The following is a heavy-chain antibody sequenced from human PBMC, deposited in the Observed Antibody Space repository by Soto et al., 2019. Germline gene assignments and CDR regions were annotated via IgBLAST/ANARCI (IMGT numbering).Heavy chain of an antibody. CDR1: GFTFRNYP. CDR2: ISCDGSNR. V-gene: IGHV3-30-3*01. D-gene: IGHD3-10*01. Sequence: GGSLRLSCAASGFTFRNYPMNWVRQAPDRGLEWVSLISCDGSNRDYADSVRGRFTVSRDNSKNTLHLQMNSLRPEDTAIYYCAQLLGGSYAFEIWGQGTLVTVSS. CDR3: AQLLGGSYAFEI. J-gene: IGHJ3*02.